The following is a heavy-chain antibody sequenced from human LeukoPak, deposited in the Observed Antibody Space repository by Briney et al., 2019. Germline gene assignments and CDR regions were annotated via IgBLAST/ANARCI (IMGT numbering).Heavy chain of an antibody. V-gene: IGHV3-64*01. CDR1: GFTFRTYG. CDR3: ARGAQLTDY. D-gene: IGHD6-13*01. CDR2: IGPDGGTT. Sequence: GGSLRLSCAASGFTFRTYGMHWVRQAPGKGLEYVSGIGPDGGTTYYAKSVKGRFTISRDNSKSMVYLQMDSLTADDMAVYYYARGAQLTDYWGQGTLVTVSS. J-gene: IGHJ4*02.